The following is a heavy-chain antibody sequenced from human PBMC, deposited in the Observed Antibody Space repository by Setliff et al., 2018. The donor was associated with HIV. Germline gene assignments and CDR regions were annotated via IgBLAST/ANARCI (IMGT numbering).Heavy chain of an antibody. V-gene: IGHV1-69*11. J-gene: IGHJ4*02. Sequence: ASVKVSCKASGGTFSSYPINWVRQAPGQGLEWMGTIIPFIDATHYAQSFQGRLTITADESSNTAYMELSSLRLHDTAVYYCAKAAVEMTTIAFGGPPGYWGQGTMVTVSS. CDR1: GGTFSSYP. CDR2: IIPFIDAT. D-gene: IGHD3-16*01. CDR3: AKAAVEMTTIAFGGPPGY.